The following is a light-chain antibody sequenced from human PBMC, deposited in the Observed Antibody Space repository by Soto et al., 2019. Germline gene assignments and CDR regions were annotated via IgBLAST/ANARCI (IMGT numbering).Light chain of an antibody. CDR2: DDR. Sequence: SYELTQPPSVSVAPGQTASISCGGENIGSKRVHWNQQKPGQAPVLVLFDDRDRPSGIPERFSGFNSGKTATLTISRVEAGDEADYYCQVWDSSSDHYVFGTGTKVTVL. CDR1: NIGSKR. V-gene: IGLV3-21*02. CDR3: QVWDSSSDHYV. J-gene: IGLJ1*01.